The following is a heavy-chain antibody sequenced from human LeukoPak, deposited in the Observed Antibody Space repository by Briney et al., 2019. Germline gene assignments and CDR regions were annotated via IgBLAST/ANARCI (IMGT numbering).Heavy chain of an antibody. CDR1: GYSISSGYY. Sequence: PSETLSLTCTVSGYSISSGYYWGWIRQPPGKGLEWIGSIYHRGSTHYNPSLKSRVTISVDTSKNQFSLKLSSVTAADTAVYYCARPTVPPLTYYYYYMDVWGKGTTVTVSS. CDR3: ARPTVPPLTYYYYYMDV. J-gene: IGHJ6*03. V-gene: IGHV4-38-2*02. D-gene: IGHD1-1*01. CDR2: IYHRGST.